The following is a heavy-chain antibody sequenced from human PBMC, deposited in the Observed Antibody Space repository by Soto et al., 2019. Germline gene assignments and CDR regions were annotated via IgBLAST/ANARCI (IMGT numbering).Heavy chain of an antibody. CDR3: ARQVDIGATIYGYGNDV. J-gene: IGHJ6*02. CDR1: RDAFTDYY. Sequence: ASVKVTCTASRDAFTDYYLHWVRHSPEQGLEWMGWINPNSGGTNFAQKFQGRVTMTRDTSISTAYMELSRRRSDDTAVYYCARQVDIGATIYGYGNDVWGQGTTVTVSS. CDR2: INPNSGGT. D-gene: IGHD5-12*01. V-gene: IGHV1-2*02.